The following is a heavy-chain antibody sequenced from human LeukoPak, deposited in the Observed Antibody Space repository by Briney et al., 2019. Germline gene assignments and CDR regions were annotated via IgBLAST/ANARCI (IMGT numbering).Heavy chain of an antibody. Sequence: PGASVKVSCKASGYTFTSYDINWVRQATGQGLEWMGWMNPNSGNTGYAQKFQGRVTMTRNTSISTAYMELSSLKTEDTAVYYCTRRAGDTFSADIWGQGTMVTVSS. CDR3: TRRAGDTFSADI. D-gene: IGHD5-18*01. J-gene: IGHJ3*02. CDR1: GYTFTSYD. CDR2: MNPNSGNT. V-gene: IGHV1-8*01.